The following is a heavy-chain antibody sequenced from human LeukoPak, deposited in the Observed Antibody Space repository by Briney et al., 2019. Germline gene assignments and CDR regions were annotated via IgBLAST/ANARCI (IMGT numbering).Heavy chain of an antibody. D-gene: IGHD3-10*01. Sequence: SETLSLTCTVSGYSISSDYYWGWVRQPPGKGLEWIGSIYHSGSTYYNPSLKSRVTISVDTSKNQFSLKLSSVTAADTAVYYCARLYGSGSSLYFDYWGQGTLVTVSS. V-gene: IGHV4-38-2*02. J-gene: IGHJ4*02. CDR3: ARLYGSGSSLYFDY. CDR2: IYHSGST. CDR1: GYSISSDYY.